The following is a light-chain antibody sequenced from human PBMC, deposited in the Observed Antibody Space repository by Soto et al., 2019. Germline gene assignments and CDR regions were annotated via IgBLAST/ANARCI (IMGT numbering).Light chain of an antibody. CDR2: ATS. J-gene: IGKJ1*01. CDR3: QQAHTLPWT. CDR1: QDVSTW. V-gene: IGKV1-12*01. Sequence: IQMTQSPSSVSASVVDIFTITFRASQDVSTWVAWYQRRPGKAPKLLMYATSTLQSGVPSRFSGSGSGTDFTLTISSLQPEDSAIYLCQQAHTLPWTFGQGTKVDIK.